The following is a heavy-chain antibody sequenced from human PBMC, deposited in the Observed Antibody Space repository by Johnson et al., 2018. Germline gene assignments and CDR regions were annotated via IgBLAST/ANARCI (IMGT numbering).Heavy chain of an antibody. D-gene: IGHD1-7*01. J-gene: IGHJ6*03. CDR1: GFTFSSYW. CDR3: ATRRYNWNYVPHYMDV. CDR2: IKQDGSEK. Sequence: VQLVQSGGGLVQPGGSLRLSCAASGFTFSSYWMSWVRQAPGKGLEWVANIKQDGSEKYYVDSVKGRFTISRDNAKNSLYLQMNSLRAEDTAVYYCATRRYNWNYVPHYMDVWGKGTTVAVSS. V-gene: IGHV3-7*01.